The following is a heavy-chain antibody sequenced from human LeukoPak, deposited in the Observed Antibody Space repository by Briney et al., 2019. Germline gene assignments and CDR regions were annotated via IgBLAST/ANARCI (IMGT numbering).Heavy chain of an antibody. D-gene: IGHD2-2*01. V-gene: IGHV1-69*13. CDR2: IIPIFGTA. Sequence: ASVKVSCKASGGTFSSYAISWVRQAPGQGLEWMGGIIPIFGTANYAQKFQGRVTITADESASTAYMELSSLRSEDTAVYYCARRSVPAAIPGGWFDPWGQGTLVTVSS. CDR1: GGTFSSYA. CDR3: ARRSVPAAIPGGWFDP. J-gene: IGHJ5*02.